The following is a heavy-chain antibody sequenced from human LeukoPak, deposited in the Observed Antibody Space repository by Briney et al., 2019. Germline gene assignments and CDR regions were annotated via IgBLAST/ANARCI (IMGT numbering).Heavy chain of an antibody. Sequence: PSETLSLTCAVYGGSFSGYYWSWIRQPPGKGLEWIGEINHSGSTNYNSSLKSRVTISVDTSKNQFSLKLSSVTAADTAVYYCARVVGADCSSTSCSFDYWGQGTLVTVSS. V-gene: IGHV4-34*01. CDR3: ARVVGADCSSTSCSFDY. J-gene: IGHJ4*02. CDR1: GGSFSGYY. D-gene: IGHD2-2*01. CDR2: INHSGST.